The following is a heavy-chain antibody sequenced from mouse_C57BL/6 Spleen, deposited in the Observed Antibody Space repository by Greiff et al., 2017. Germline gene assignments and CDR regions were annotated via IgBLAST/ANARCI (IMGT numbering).Heavy chain of an antibody. V-gene: IGHV5-12*01. Sequence: DVHLVESGGGLVQPGGSLKLSCAASGFTFSDYYMYWVRQTPEKRLEWVAYISNGGGSTYYPDTVKGRFTISRDNAKNTLYLQMSRLKSEDTAMYYCARGGNFYWYFDVWGTGTTVTVSS. J-gene: IGHJ1*03. CDR2: ISNGGGST. CDR3: ARGGNFYWYFDV. D-gene: IGHD2-1*01. CDR1: GFTFSDYY.